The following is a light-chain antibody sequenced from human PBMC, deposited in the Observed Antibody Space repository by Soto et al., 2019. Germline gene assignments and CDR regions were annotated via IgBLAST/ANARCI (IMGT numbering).Light chain of an antibody. CDR1: QSVGTQ. Sequence: EVVMTQSPATLSVSPGERATLSCRASQSVGTQLAWYQLKPGQAPRLLMYDVSTRATGISARFSGSRSGTEFSLTISSLQPDDFATFYCQQYSSFSRTFGQGTKV. V-gene: IGKV3D-15*01. J-gene: IGKJ1*01. CDR2: DVS. CDR3: QQYSSFSRT.